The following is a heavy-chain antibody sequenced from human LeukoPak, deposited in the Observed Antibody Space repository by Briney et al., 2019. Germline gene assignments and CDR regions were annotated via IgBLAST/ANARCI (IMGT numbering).Heavy chain of an antibody. CDR1: GYTFTGYY. CDR3: ARVWSGYYRY. D-gene: IGHD3-3*01. J-gene: IGHJ4*02. Sequence: ASVKVSCKASGYTFTGYYMHWVRQAPGQGFEWMGWINPNSGGTNYAQKFQGRVTMTRDTSISTAYMELSRLRSDDTAVYYCARVWSGYYRYWGQGTLVTVSS. V-gene: IGHV1-2*02. CDR2: INPNSGGT.